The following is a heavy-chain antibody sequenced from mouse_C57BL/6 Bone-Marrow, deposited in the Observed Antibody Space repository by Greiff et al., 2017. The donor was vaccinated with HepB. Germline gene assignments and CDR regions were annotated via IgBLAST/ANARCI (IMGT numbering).Heavy chain of an antibody. CDR2: INPSNGGT. CDR3: ARREGSTTVVARYFDV. CDR1: GYTFTSYW. V-gene: IGHV1-53*01. D-gene: IGHD1-1*01. Sequence: QVQLQQPGTELVKPGASVKLSCKASGYTFTSYWMHWVKQRPGQGLEWIGNINPSNGGTNYNEKFKSKATLTVDKSSSTAYMQLSSLTSEDSAVYYCARREGSTTVVARYFDVWGTGTTVTVSS. J-gene: IGHJ1*03.